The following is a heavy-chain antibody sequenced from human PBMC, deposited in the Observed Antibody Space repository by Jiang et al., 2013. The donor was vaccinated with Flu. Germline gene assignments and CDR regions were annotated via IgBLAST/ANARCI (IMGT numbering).Heavy chain of an antibody. V-gene: IGHV3-21*01. D-gene: IGHD1-26*01. CDR2: ISSDSTYI. J-gene: IGHJ6*02. CDR1: GFTFSTYT. CDR3: ARERLLSYFGMDV. Sequence: QLVESGGGLVKPGGSLRLSCAASGFTFSTYTMNWVRQAPGKGLEWVSSISSDSTYIHYTDSVKGRFTISRDNAKSSLYLQMDSLRAEDAAVYYCARERLLSYFGMDVWGQ.